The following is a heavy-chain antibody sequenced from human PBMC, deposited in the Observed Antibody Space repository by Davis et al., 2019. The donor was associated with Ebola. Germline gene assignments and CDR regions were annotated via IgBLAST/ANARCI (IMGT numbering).Heavy chain of an antibody. CDR1: GFTFSSCW. J-gene: IGHJ4*02. D-gene: IGHD2-2*02. CDR2: IWYDGSNK. Sequence: GESLKISCAASGFTFSSCWMSWVRQAPGKGLEWVAVIWYDGSNKYYADSVKGRFTISRDNSKNTLYLQMNSLRAEDTAVYYCARDSAIFGGFDYWGQGTLVTVSS. CDR3: ARDSAIFGGFDY. V-gene: IGHV3-33*08.